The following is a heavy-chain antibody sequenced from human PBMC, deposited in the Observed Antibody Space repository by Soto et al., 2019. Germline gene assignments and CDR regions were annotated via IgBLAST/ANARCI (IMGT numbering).Heavy chain of an antibody. J-gene: IGHJ4*02. V-gene: IGHV4-61*01. D-gene: IGHD6-19*01. CDR1: GGSGSSGHYY. CDR3: ARSGAGSGWL. Sequence: QVQLQESGPGLVRPSETLSLTCTVSGGSGSSGHYYWSWSRQPPGKGLEWIGYISYTGSTNYNPSLMSSVTISVDTSKNQFYLKMNAVNAADTAVYYCARSGAGSGWLGGQGTLVNVSS. CDR2: ISYTGST.